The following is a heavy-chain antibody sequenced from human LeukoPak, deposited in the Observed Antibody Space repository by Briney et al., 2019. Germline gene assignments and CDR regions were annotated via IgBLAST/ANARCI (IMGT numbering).Heavy chain of an antibody. D-gene: IGHD6-6*01. Sequence: KPSETLSLTCTVSGGYISSYNHYWGWIRQPPGKGLEWIGRVYSTGSTYYNPSLSSRVTVSVGTSKNQYSLKLSSVTAADTAVYYCARDPHPIAARTCLAYYFDYWGQGTLVTVSS. CDR1: GGYISSYNHY. V-gene: IGHV4-39*02. CDR2: VYSTGST. CDR3: ARDPHPIAARTCLAYYFDY. J-gene: IGHJ4*02.